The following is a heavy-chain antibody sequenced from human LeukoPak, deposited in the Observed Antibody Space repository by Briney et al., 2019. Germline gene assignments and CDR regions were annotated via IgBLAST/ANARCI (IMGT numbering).Heavy chain of an antibody. CDR3: ASRYSSSWYEDY. CDR2: ISSSSSYI. J-gene: IGHJ4*02. D-gene: IGHD6-13*01. V-gene: IGHV3-21*01. CDR1: GFTFSSYS. Sequence: GGSLRLSCAASGFTFSSYSMNWVRQAPGKGLEWVSSISSSSSYIYYADSVKGRFTSSRDNAKNSLYLQMNSLRAEDTAVYYCASRYSSSWYEDYWGQGTLVTVSS.